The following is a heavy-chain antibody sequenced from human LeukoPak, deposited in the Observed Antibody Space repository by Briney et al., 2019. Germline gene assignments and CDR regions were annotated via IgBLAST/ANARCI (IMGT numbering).Heavy chain of an antibody. CDR2: INPNSGGT. J-gene: IGHJ3*02. V-gene: IGHV1-2*02. Sequence: ASVKVSCKASGYTFTGYYMHWVRQAPGKGLEWMGWINPNSGGTNYAQKFQGRVTMTRDTSISTAYMELSRLRSDDTAVYYCARDGGYCSGGSCHDAFDIWGQGTMVTVSS. CDR3: ARDGGYCSGGSCHDAFDI. D-gene: IGHD2-15*01. CDR1: GYTFTGYY.